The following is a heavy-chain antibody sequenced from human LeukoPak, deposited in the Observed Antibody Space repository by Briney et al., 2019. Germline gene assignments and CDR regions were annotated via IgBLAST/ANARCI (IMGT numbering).Heavy chain of an antibody. CDR3: TAKGGSGSRIEVDY. J-gene: IGHJ4*02. CDR1: GFTFSDHY. Sequence: GGSLRLSCAASGFTFSDHYKDWVRQAPGKGLEWVGRSRNKPNSYTTEYAASVKGRFIISRDDSKNSLYLQMNSLKTEDTAVYYCTAKGGSGSRIEVDYWGQGTLVTVSS. CDR2: SRNKPNSYTT. V-gene: IGHV3-72*01. D-gene: IGHD3-10*01.